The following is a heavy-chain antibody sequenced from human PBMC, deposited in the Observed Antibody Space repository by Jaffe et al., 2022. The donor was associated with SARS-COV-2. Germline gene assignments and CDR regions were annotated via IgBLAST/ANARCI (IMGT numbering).Heavy chain of an antibody. J-gene: IGHJ3*02. CDR2: IYYSGSA. CDR3: GRLDI. V-gene: IGHV4-59*01. Sequence: QVQLQESGPGLVKPSETLSLTCTVSGGSISDYYWNWLRQPPGKGLEWIGHIYYSGSASYNPSLNSRVTLSVDTSKNQFSLKLTSVTDADTAVYYCGRLDIWGQGTMVTV. CDR1: GGSISDYY.